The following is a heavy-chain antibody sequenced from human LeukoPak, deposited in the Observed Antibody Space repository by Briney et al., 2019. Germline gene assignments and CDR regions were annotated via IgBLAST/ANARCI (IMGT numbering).Heavy chain of an antibody. CDR3: ARDRPSYDYVWGSYRYQDFDY. V-gene: IGHV4-59*12. Sequence: SETLSLTCTVSDDSITIYYWTWIRQPPGKGLEWIGYIDHTGITNYNPSLNSRVTISRDTSKNHFSLELSSVTAADTAVYYCARDRPSYDYVWGSYRYQDFDYWGQGTLVTVSS. CDR2: IDHTGIT. J-gene: IGHJ4*02. CDR1: DDSITIYY. D-gene: IGHD3-16*02.